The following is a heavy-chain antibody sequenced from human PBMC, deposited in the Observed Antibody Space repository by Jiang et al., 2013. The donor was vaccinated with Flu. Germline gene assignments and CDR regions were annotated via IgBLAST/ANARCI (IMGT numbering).Heavy chain of an antibody. CDR2: ISYDGSNK. J-gene: IGHJ3*02. CDR3: ARSKGGYSFDAFDI. Sequence: AVISYDGSNKYYADSVKGRFTISRDNSKNTLYLQMNSLRAEDTAVYYCARSKGGYSFDAFDIWGQGTMVTVSS. D-gene: IGHD5-18*01. V-gene: IGHV3-30-3*01.